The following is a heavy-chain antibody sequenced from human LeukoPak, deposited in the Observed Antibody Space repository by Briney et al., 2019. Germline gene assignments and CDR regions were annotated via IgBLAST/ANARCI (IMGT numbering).Heavy chain of an antibody. CDR1: GYTFTSYY. CDR3: ARESLGMASFDY. J-gene: IGHJ4*02. V-gene: IGHV1-46*01. D-gene: IGHD5-24*01. CDR2: INPSGGST. Sequence: ASVKVSCKASGYTFTSYYIHWVRQAPGQGLEWMGIINPSGGSTSYAQKFQGRVTMTRDTSTSTVYMELSSLRSEDTAVYYCARESLGMASFDYWGQGTLVTVSS.